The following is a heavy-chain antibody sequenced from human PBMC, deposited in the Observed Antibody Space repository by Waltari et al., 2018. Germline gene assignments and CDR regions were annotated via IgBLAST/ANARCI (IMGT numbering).Heavy chain of an antibody. CDR3: ARDQDWAFDY. CDR2: MGPGGSNI. CDR1: GFTFSRYS. V-gene: IGHV3-48*02. D-gene: IGHD2-21*01. J-gene: IGHJ4*02. Sequence: EVQLVESGGGLVQPGGSLKLSCAASGFTFSRYSMNWVRQAPGKGLEWVSHMGPGGSNIGYADSGKGRITISRDNAQNSLYLIINSLTDEDTAVYYCARDQDWAFDYWGRGTLVTVSS.